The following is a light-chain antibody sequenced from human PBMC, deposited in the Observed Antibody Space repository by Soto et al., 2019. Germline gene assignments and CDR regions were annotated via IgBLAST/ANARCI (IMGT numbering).Light chain of an antibody. CDR1: QSINNW. V-gene: IGKV1-5*03. CDR2: RAS. J-gene: IGKJ1*01. Sequence: DIRMTQSPSTLSASVGDRVTITCRASQSINNWLAWYQQKPGKAPKLLIYRASSLENGVPSRFSGRGSGTEFIFIITSLQPDDFATYYCQQYSSDSTFGQGTKVEIK. CDR3: QQYSSDST.